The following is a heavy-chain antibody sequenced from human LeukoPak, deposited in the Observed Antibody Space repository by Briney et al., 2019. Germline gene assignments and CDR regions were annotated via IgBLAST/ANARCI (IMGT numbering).Heavy chain of an antibody. Sequence: GESLKISCKGSGYSFTSYWIGWVRQMPGKGLEWMGIIYPGDSDTRYSPSFQGQVTISADKSISTAYLQWSSLKASDTAMYYCARLDYDILTGYYSPLDYWGQGTLFTVSS. CDR1: GYSFTSYW. J-gene: IGHJ4*02. CDR3: ARLDYDILTGYYSPLDY. V-gene: IGHV5-51*01. D-gene: IGHD3-9*01. CDR2: IYPGDSDT.